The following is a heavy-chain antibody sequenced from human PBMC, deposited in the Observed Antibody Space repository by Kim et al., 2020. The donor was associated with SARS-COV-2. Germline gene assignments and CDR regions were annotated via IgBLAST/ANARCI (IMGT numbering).Heavy chain of an antibody. J-gene: IGHJ4*02. D-gene: IGHD5-12*01. Sequence: FYGGSVQGRFTISRDNSKNTLYLQMSSLRAEDTALYYCVKQRGFASNYFDYWGQGAQVTVSS. V-gene: IGHV3-23*01. CDR3: VKQRGFASNYFDY.